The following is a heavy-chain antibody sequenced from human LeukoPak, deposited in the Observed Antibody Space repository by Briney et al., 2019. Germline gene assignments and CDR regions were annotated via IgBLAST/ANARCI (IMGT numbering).Heavy chain of an antibody. J-gene: IGHJ3*02. V-gene: IGHV3-21*01. CDR2: ISSSSSYI. CDR3: ARVRSYDSSGYYDEGAFDI. Sequence: KAGGSLRLSCAASGFTFSSYSMNWVRQAPGKGLEWVSSISSSSSYIYYADSVKGRFTISRDNAKNSLYLQMNSLRAEDTAVYYCARVRSYDSSGYYDEGAFDIGGQETMATVSS. D-gene: IGHD3-22*01. CDR1: GFTFSSYS.